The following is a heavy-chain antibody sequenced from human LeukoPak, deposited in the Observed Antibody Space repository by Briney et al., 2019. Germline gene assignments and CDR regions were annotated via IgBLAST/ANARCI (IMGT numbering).Heavy chain of an antibody. V-gene: IGHV4-4*02. CDR1: GGSISSTNW. J-gene: IGHJ4*02. CDR2: IYHSGST. Sequence: SETLSLTCGVSGGSISSTNWWSWVRQPPGKGLEWIGEIYHSGSTNYNPSLDSRATLSVDTSKNQFSLRLTSVTAADTAVYYCARVRVGGTFYYFDYWGQGTLVTVSS. D-gene: IGHD2/OR15-2a*01. CDR3: ARVRVGGTFYYFDY.